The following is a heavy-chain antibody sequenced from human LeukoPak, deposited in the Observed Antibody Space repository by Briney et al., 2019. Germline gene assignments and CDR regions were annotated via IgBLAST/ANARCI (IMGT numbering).Heavy chain of an antibody. D-gene: IGHD3-10*01. J-gene: IGHJ4*02. CDR3: TRDLPVPSLVRGIIIYGLIDY. Sequence: PGGSLRLSCEGSGFTFSSISMNWVRQAPGKGLEWVSSIRPNGDTIYHADSVKGRSTTSRDNAKSLLYLEMNSLRVEDTAVYYCTRDLPVPSLVRGIIIYGLIDYWGQGTLVTVSS. CDR1: GFTFSSIS. CDR2: IRPNGDTI. V-gene: IGHV3-21*06.